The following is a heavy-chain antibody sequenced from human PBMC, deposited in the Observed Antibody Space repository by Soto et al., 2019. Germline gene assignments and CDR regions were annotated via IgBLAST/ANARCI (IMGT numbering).Heavy chain of an antibody. CDR2: ISGYNGNA. V-gene: IGHV1-18*01. Sequence: VQLVQSGNVVQKPGSSVKVSCKTSGYTFSSYGIIWVRQAPGQGLEWMGWISGYNGNADYAQRFRGGVNMTTETSTTTVFMEWRDVRADDTALYFCAREGWLGELLYWGQGSLVTVS. CDR3: AREGWLGELLY. D-gene: IGHD3-10*01. J-gene: IGHJ4*02. CDR1: GYTFSSYG.